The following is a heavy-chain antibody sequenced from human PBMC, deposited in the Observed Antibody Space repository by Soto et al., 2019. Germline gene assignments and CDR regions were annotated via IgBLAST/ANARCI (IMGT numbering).Heavy chain of an antibody. Sequence: QVQLVESGGGVVQPGRSLRLSCAASGFTFSSYAMHWVRQAPGKGLEWVAVISYDGSNKYYADSVKGRFTISRDNSKNWLYLQMNSLRAEDTAVYYCARDRSWGSWPFDYWGQGTLVTVPS. CDR3: ARDRSWGSWPFDY. V-gene: IGHV3-30-3*01. J-gene: IGHJ4*02. CDR2: ISYDGSNK. CDR1: GFTFSSYA. D-gene: IGHD7-27*01.